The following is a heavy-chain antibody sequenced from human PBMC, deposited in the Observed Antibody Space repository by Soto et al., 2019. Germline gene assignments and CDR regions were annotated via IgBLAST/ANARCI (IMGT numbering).Heavy chain of an antibody. Sequence: GGSLRLSCAASGFTFSSYAMSWVRQAPGKGLEWVSAISGSGGSTYYADSVKGRFTISRDNSKNTLYLQMNSLRAEGTAVYYCAKDLYYDILTGPRAWGQGTMVTVSS. CDR2: ISGSGGST. J-gene: IGHJ3*01. CDR3: AKDLYYDILTGPRA. V-gene: IGHV3-23*01. D-gene: IGHD3-9*01. CDR1: GFTFSSYA.